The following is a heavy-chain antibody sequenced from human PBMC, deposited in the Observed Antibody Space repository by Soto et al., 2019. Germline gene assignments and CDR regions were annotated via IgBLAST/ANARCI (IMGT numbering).Heavy chain of an antibody. CDR1: GFTFRTYW. CDR3: ARGGGIGTVDY. Sequence: EGHLVESGGALAQPGGSLRLSCAASGFTFRTYWMSWVRQAPGKGLEWVANINEAGSETYYVDSVKGRFTMSRDNAKNSLFLQMNSLRAEDTALYYCARGGGIGTVDYWGQGTLVTVSS. D-gene: IGHD2-8*02. CDR2: INEAGSET. V-gene: IGHV3-7*05. J-gene: IGHJ4*02.